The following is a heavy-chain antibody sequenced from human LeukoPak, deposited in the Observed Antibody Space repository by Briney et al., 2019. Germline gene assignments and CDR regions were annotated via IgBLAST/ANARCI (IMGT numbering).Heavy chain of an antibody. CDR1: GGSISSYY. V-gene: IGHV4-34*01. CDR2: INHSGST. Sequence: SETLSLTCTVSGGSISSYYWSWIRQPPGKGLEWIGEINHSGSTNYNPSLKSRVTISVDTSKNQFSLKLSSVTAADTAVYYCARAREIVGAITPFDYWGQGTLVTVSS. J-gene: IGHJ4*02. CDR3: ARAREIVGAITPFDY. D-gene: IGHD1-26*01.